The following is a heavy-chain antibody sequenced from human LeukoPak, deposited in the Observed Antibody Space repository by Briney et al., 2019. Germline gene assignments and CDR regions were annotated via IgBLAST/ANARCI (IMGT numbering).Heavy chain of an antibody. CDR3: ARPSGGYYYDSSGYPFDY. J-gene: IGHJ4*02. CDR2: IRYDGSNK. V-gene: IGHV3-30*02. Sequence: GGSLRLSCAASGFTFSSYGMHWVRQAPGKGLEWVAFIRYDGSNKYYADSVKGRFTISRDNSKNTLYLQMNSLRAEDTAVYYCARPSGGYYYDSSGYPFDYWGQGTLVTVSS. D-gene: IGHD3-22*01. CDR1: GFTFSSYG.